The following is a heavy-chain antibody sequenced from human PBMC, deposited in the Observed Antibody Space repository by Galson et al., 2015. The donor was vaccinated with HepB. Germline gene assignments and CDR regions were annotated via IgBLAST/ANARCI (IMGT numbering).Heavy chain of an antibody. V-gene: IGHV6-1*01. CDR1: GDSVSSNSAA. D-gene: IGHD5-18*01. Sequence: CAISGDSVSSNSAAWNWIRQSPSRGLEWLGRTYYRSKWYNDDAVAVKSRITLNPDTSKNQFSLQLNSVTPEDTAVYYCARDARDPTWTGYSYGLGYWGQGTLVTVS. J-gene: IGHJ4*02. CDR3: ARDARDPTWTGYSYGLGY. CDR2: TYYRSKWYN.